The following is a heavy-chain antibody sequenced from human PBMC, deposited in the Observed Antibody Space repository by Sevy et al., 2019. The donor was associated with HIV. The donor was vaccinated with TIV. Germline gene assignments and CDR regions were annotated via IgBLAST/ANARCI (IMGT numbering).Heavy chain of an antibody. V-gene: IGHV4-39*01. CDR2: IYYSGST. D-gene: IGHD6-13*01. J-gene: IGHJ4*02. CDR1: GGSISSSSYY. CDR3: ARPIAAAVASPFDY. Sequence: SETLSLTCTVSGGSISSSSYYWGWIRQPPGKGLEWIGSIYYSGSTYYNPSLKSRVTISVDTSKNQFSLKLSSVTAADTAMYYCARPIAAAVASPFDYWGQGTLVTVSS.